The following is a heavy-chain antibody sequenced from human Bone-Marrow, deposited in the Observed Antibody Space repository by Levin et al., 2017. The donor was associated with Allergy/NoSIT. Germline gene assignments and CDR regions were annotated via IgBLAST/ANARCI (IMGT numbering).Heavy chain of an antibody. D-gene: IGHD2-15*01. J-gene: IGHJ6*03. CDR1: GFTFSGYW. Sequence: GSLRLSCSASGFTFSGYWMHWVRQAPGKGLEWVSRIYNDGSTTNYADSVKGRFTISRDNAKNTLYLQMSSLRAEDTAVYYCVRDRGSSSLYLDVWGTGTTVIVSS. CDR3: VRDRGSSSLYLDV. V-gene: IGHV3-74*01. CDR2: IYNDGSTT.